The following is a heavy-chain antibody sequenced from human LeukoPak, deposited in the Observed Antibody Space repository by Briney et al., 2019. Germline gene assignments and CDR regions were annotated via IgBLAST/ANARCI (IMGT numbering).Heavy chain of an antibody. Sequence: GGSLRLSCAASGFTFSNYAMSWVRQAPGKGLEWVSTISGPGSSTYSADSVKGRFTISRDNSKNTLYLQMNSLRAEDTAVYYCAKLLHYDSSGYFETDAFDIWGQGTMVTVSS. CDR3: AKLLHYDSSGYFETDAFDI. D-gene: IGHD3-22*01. J-gene: IGHJ3*02. CDR1: GFTFSNYA. V-gene: IGHV3-23*01. CDR2: ISGPGSST.